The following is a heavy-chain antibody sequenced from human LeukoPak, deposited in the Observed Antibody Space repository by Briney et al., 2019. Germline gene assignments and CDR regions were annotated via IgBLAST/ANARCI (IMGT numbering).Heavy chain of an antibody. CDR1: GFTFSSSW. J-gene: IGHJ4*02. CDR3: AKDSYSKGDY. D-gene: IGHD4-11*01. V-gene: IGHV3-7*01. Sequence: GGSLRLSCVASGFTFSSSWMARVRQAPGKGLQWVANINHDGSVKNYVVSVKGRFAISTDNAPNSFYLQMNSLETDDTAVYYCAKDSYSKGDYWGQGTLVTVSS. CDR2: INHDGSVK.